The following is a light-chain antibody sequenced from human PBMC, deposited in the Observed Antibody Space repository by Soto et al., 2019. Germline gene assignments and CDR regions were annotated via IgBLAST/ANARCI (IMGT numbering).Light chain of an antibody. Sequence: QSALTQPPSASGSPGQSVTISCTGTSSDVGGYNYVSWYQHHPGKAPKLMIYEVSKRPSGVPDRFSGSKSGSTASLTVSGLQAEDEADYYCTSYAASNILVFGGGIKLTVL. CDR2: EVS. V-gene: IGLV2-8*01. J-gene: IGLJ2*01. CDR1: SSDVGGYNY. CDR3: TSYAASNILV.